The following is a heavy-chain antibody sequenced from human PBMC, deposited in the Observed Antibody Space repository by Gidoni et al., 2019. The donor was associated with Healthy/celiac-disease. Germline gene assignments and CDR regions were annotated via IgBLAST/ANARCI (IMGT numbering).Heavy chain of an antibody. CDR3: ASGPEQLVIYYYYGMDV. V-gene: IGHV1-69*01. CDR2: IIPIFGTA. CDR1: GGTFSSYA. D-gene: IGHD6-6*01. Sequence: QVQLVQSGAEVKKPGSSVKVSCKASGGTFSSYAISWVRQAPGQGLEWMGGIIPIFGTANYAQKFQGRVTITADESTSTAYMELSSLRSEDTAVYYCASGPEQLVIYYYYGMDVWGQGTTVTVSS. J-gene: IGHJ6*02.